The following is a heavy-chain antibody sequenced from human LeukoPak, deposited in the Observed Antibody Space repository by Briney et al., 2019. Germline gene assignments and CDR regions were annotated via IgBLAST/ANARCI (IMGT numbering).Heavy chain of an antibody. D-gene: IGHD3-10*01. V-gene: IGHV3-15*01. CDR1: GFTLSNAW. CDR2: IQGKTDGGTT. CDR3: AAGGRV. J-gene: IGHJ6*02. Sequence: GGSLRLSCAVSGFTLSNAWMNWVRQASGKGLEWVGRIQGKTDGGTTEYAAPVKGRFTISRDDSTNTLYLQMNSLKTEDTGVYYCAAGGRVWGQGTTVTVSS.